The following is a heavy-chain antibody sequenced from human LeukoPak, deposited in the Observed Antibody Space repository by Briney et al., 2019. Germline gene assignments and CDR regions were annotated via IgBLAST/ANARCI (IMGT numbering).Heavy chain of an antibody. CDR2: INHSGST. Sequence: PGGSLRLSCAASGFTVSSNYMSWVRQPPGKGLEWIGEINHSGSTNYNPSLKSRVTISVDTSKNQFSLKLSSATAADTAVYYCARQHGSRGFDYWGQGTLVTVSS. V-gene: IGHV4-34*01. J-gene: IGHJ4*02. D-gene: IGHD5-24*01. CDR3: ARQHGSRGFDY. CDR1: GFTVSSNY.